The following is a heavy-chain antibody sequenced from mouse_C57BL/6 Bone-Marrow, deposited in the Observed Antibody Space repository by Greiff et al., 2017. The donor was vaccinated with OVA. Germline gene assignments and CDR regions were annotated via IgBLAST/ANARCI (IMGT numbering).Heavy chain of an antibody. CDR1: GYAFSSYW. Sequence: VQLQQSGAELVQPGASVKISCKASGYAFSSYWMNWVKQRPGKGLEWIGQIYPGDGDTNYNGKFKGKATLTADKSSSTAYMQLSSLTSEDSAVYFCARSGYSNYLAWFAYWGQGTLVTVSA. V-gene: IGHV1-80*01. CDR3: ARSGYSNYLAWFAY. CDR2: IYPGDGDT. D-gene: IGHD2-5*01. J-gene: IGHJ3*01.